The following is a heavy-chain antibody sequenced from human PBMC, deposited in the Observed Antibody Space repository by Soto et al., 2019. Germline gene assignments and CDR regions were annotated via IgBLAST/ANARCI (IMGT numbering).Heavy chain of an antibody. J-gene: IGHJ5*02. D-gene: IGHD3-10*01. CDR1: GYTFTSYA. CDR2: INAGNGNT. V-gene: IGHV1-3*01. Sequence: ASVKVSCKASGYTFTSYAMHWVRQAPGQRLEWMGWINAGNGNTKYSQKFQGRVTITRDTSASTAYMELSSLRSEDTAVYYCATETYYYGSGSYYSPRFFDPWGQGTLVTVSS. CDR3: ATETYYYGSGSYYSPRFFDP.